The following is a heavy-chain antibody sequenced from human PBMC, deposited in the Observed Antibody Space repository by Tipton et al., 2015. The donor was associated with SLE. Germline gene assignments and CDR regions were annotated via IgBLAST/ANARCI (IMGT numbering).Heavy chain of an antibody. CDR2: TYYRSKWYN. CDR3: ARDFIAAAGTPSFDP. Sequence: GLVKPSQTLSLTCAISGDSVSSNSAAWNWIRQSPSRGLEWLGRTYYRSKWYNDYAVSVKSRITINPDTSKNQFSLKLSSVTAADTAVYYCARDFIAAAGTPSFDPWGQGTLVTVSS. D-gene: IGHD6-13*01. J-gene: IGHJ5*02. V-gene: IGHV6-1*01. CDR1: GDSVSSNSAA.